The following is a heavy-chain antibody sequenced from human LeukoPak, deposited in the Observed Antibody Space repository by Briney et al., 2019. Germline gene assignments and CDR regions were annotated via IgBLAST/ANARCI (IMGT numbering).Heavy chain of an antibody. CDR2: LSYDGSNK. V-gene: IGHV3-30*04. CDR3: ARHPGWLVPDY. Sequence: ERSLRLSCAASGFTFSSYAMHWVRQAPGKGLEWVAVLSYDGSNKYYADSVKGRFTISRDNSKNTLYLQMNSLRAEDTAVYYCARHPGWLVPDYWGQGTLVTVSS. CDR1: GFTFSSYA. J-gene: IGHJ4*02. D-gene: IGHD6-19*01.